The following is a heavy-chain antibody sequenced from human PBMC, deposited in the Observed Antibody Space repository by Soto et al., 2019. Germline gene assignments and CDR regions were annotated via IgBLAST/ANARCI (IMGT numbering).Heavy chain of an antibody. Sequence: ASVKVSCKSSGYTFTSYYMHWVRQAPGQGLEWMGIINPSGGSTSYAQKFQGRVTMTRDTSTSTVYMELSSLRSEDTAVYYCAKATYYEFWSGSGPFDYWGQGTQVTVSS. V-gene: IGHV1-46*01. J-gene: IGHJ4*02. CDR1: GYTFTSYY. CDR2: INPSGGST. D-gene: IGHD3-3*01. CDR3: AKATYYEFWSGSGPFDY.